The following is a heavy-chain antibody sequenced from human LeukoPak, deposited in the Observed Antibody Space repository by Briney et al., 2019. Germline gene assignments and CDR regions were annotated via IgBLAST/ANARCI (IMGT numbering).Heavy chain of an antibody. D-gene: IGHD6-13*01. CDR3: ARVFRTAAGSYFYYYGMDV. J-gene: IGHJ6*02. V-gene: IGHV4-61*01. CDR2: MSYSGST. CDR1: GGSVSSGSYY. Sequence: SETLSLTCTVSGGSVSSGSYYWSWIRQPPGKGLEWIGYMSYSGSTNYNPSLRSRVTISVDTSKNQFSLKLSSVTAADTAVYYCARVFRTAAGSYFYYYGMDVWGQGTTVTVSS.